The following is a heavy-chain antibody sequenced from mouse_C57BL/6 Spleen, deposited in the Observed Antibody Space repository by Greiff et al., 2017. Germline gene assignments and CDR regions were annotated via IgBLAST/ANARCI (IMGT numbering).Heavy chain of an antibody. CDR2: IDPSDSYT. J-gene: IGHJ4*01. Sequence: VQLQQPGAELVRPGTSVKLSCKASGYTFTSYWMHWVKQRPGQGLEWIGVIDPSDSYTNYNQKFKGKATLTVDTSSSTAYMQLSSLTSEDSAVYYCARRGGSSHAMDYCGQGTSATVSS. CDR1: GYTFTSYW. D-gene: IGHD1-1*01. CDR3: ARRGGSSHAMDY. V-gene: IGHV1-59*01.